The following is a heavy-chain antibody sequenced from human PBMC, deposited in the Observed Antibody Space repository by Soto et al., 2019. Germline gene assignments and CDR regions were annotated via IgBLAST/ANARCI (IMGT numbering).Heavy chain of an antibody. V-gene: IGHV3-30-3*01. CDR1: GFTFSSYA. CDR3: ARGLSGVRKLVDY. J-gene: IGHJ4*02. CDR2: ISYDGSNK. Sequence: GGSLRLSCAASGFTFSSYAMHWVRQAPGKGLEWVAVISYDGSNKYYADSVKGRFTISRDNSKNTLYLQMNSLRAEDTAVYYCARGLSGVRKLVDYWGQGTLVTVSS. D-gene: IGHD3-9*01.